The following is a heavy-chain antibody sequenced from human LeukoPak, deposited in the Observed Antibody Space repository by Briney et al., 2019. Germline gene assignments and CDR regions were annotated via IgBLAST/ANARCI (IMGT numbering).Heavy chain of an antibody. CDR3: ARGRGMGY. D-gene: IGHD3-16*01. Sequence: GGSPRLSCAASGFTFSSYWVTWVRQAPGKGLEWLANIKEDGSEKYYVDPVKGRFTISRDNAKNSLYLQMNSLRAEDTAVYYCARGRGMGYWGQGTLVTVSS. CDR2: IKEDGSEK. J-gene: IGHJ4*02. CDR1: GFTFSSYW. V-gene: IGHV3-7*01.